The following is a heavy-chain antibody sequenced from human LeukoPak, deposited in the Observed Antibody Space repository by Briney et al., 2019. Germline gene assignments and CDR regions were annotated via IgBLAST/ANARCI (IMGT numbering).Heavy chain of an antibody. Sequence: SETLSLTCTVSGGSISSYYWSWIRQPPGKGLEWIGYIYYSGSTNYNSSLKSRVTILVDMSKNQFSLKLSSVTAADTAVYYCARGLSGSYLAFDIWGQGTMVTVSS. CDR3: ARGLSGSYLAFDI. CDR1: GGSISSYY. D-gene: IGHD1-26*01. V-gene: IGHV4-59*01. CDR2: IYYSGST. J-gene: IGHJ3*02.